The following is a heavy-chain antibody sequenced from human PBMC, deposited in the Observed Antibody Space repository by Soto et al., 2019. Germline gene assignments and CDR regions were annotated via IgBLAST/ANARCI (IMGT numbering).Heavy chain of an antibody. CDR2: INHSGST. Sequence: QVHLQEWGVGLLKPSETLSLTCAVYGGSFRGYYWTWIRQSPGKGLEWLGEINHSGSTNSNPSLVGRVTLSVYTSKNQFSLNLTSMTVADTAVYSCASRRAFMSRNDFDMWGQGTRVIVSS. CDR1: GGSFRGYY. V-gene: IGHV4-34*01. J-gene: IGHJ3*02. CDR3: ASRRAFMSRNDFDM.